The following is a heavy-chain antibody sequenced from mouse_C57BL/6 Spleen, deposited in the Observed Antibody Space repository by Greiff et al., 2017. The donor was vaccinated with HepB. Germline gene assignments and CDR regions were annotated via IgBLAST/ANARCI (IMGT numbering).Heavy chain of an antibody. CDR2: ISYDGSN. J-gene: IGHJ3*01. Sequence: DVKLQESGPGLVKPSQSLSLTCSVTGYSITSGYYWNWIRQFPGNKLEWMGYISYDGSNNYNPSLKNRISITRDTSKNQFFLKLNSVTTEDTATYYCARDPGSSGYAWFAYWGQGTLVTVSA. V-gene: IGHV3-6*01. D-gene: IGHD3-2*02. CDR3: ARDPGSSGYAWFAY. CDR1: GYSITSGYY.